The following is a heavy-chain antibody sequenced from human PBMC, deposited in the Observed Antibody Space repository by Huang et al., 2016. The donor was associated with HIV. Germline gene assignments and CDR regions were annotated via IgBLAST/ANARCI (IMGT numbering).Heavy chain of an antibody. J-gene: IGHJ6*02. D-gene: IGHD6-6*01. V-gene: IGHV1-2*02. CDR1: GYTFTGYY. CDR3: AREHSRSHLGYYYYYGMDV. Sequence: QVQLVQSGAEVKKHGASVKVSCKASGYTFTGYYMNWVRQAPGQGLVWMGWINPHSGGTNYAQRFQGRVTMTRETSIRTAYMELSRLRSDDTAVYYCAREHSRSHLGYYYYYGMDVWGQGTTVTVSS. CDR2: INPHSGGT.